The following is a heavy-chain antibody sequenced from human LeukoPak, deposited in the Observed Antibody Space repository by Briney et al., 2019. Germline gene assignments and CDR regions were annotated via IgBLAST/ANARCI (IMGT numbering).Heavy chain of an antibody. CDR1: GFTFSSYW. D-gene: IGHD2-2*02. J-gene: IGHJ4*02. V-gene: IGHV3-7*01. Sequence: GGSLRLSCAASGFTFSSYWMSWVRQAPGKGLEWVANIKQDGSEKYYVDSVKGRFTISRDNAKNSLYLQMNSLRAEDTAVYYCARERKYCSSTSCYTDPSFDYWGQGTLVTVSS. CDR2: IKQDGSEK. CDR3: ARERKYCSSTSCYTDPSFDY.